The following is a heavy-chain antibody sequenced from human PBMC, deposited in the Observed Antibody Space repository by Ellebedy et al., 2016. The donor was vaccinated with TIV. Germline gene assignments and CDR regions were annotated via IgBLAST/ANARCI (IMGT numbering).Heavy chain of an antibody. D-gene: IGHD2-15*01. CDR1: GGSISPYS. Sequence: MPSETLSLTCTVSGGSISPYSWSWIRQPPGKGLEWIGYISYSEGTNYNPSLQSRVTISVDTSKNQFSLKLTSVTAADTAVYYCARVVWQLPVSYAFDIWGQGTMVTVSS. CDR2: ISYSEGT. J-gene: IGHJ3*02. V-gene: IGHV4-59*01. CDR3: ARVVWQLPVSYAFDI.